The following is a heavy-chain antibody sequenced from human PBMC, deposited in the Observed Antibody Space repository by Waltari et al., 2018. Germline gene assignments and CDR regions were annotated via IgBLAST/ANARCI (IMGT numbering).Heavy chain of an antibody. J-gene: IGHJ4*02. CDR2: ISTNGVVT. CDR1: GFTFSRYA. Sequence: EVQLLESGGGLVQPGGSLRLFCGASGFTFSRYALNGVGQAPGTGLEWVSAISTNGVVTYYADSVKGRFTISRDNSKNTLYLQMDSLRADDTAVYYCAKAGGSWIRLAGLSEYWGQGTLVTVSS. D-gene: IGHD2-15*01. CDR3: AKAGGSWIRLAGLSEY. V-gene: IGHV3-23*01.